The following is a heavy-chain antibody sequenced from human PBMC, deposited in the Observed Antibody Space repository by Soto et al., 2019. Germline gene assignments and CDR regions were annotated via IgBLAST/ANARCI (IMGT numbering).Heavy chain of an antibody. CDR3: ASCSTSCYIGGVDY. J-gene: IGHJ4*02. V-gene: IGHV1-3*01. Sequence: QVLLVQSGAEVKKPGASVKVSCKASGYTFTSYAMHWVRQAPGQRLEWMGWINAGNGNTKYSQKFQGRVTITRDTSASTAYMELSSLRSEDTAVYYCASCSTSCYIGGVDYWGQGTLVTVSS. D-gene: IGHD2-2*02. CDR1: GYTFTSYA. CDR2: INAGNGNT.